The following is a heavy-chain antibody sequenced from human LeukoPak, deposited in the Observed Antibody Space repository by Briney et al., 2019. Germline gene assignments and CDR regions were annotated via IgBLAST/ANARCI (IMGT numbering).Heavy chain of an antibody. CDR2: ISGSCRST. CDR3: ANNRLTLTVRMDY. Sequence: GGSLRLSCVASGFTFSDYAMTWVRQAPGKGLEWVSAISGSCRSTYYADSVKGRFTISRDNSKNTLYLQMNSLRAEDTAVYYCANNRLTLTVRMDYWGQGTLVTVSS. V-gene: IGHV3-23*01. J-gene: IGHJ4*02. CDR1: GFTFSDYA. D-gene: IGHD3-9*01.